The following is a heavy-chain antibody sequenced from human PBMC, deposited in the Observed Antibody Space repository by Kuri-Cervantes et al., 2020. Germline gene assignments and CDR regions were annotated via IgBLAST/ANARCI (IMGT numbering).Heavy chain of an antibody. V-gene: IGHV1-2*04. D-gene: IGHD2-2*01. Sequence: ASVKVSCKASGYTFTGYYMHWVRQAPGQGLEWMGWINPNSGGTNYAQKFQGWVTMTRDTSISTAYMELSRMRSDDTAVYYCAREGVYCSSTSCYGDGYYYYYYKDVWGKGTTVTVSS. CDR3: AREGVYCSSTSCYGDGYYYYYYKDV. CDR1: GYTFTGYY. CDR2: INPNSGGT. J-gene: IGHJ6*03.